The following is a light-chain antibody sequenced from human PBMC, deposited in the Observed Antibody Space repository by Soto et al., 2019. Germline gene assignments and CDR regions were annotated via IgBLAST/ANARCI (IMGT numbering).Light chain of an antibody. CDR1: QSVSDN. J-gene: IGKJ3*01. CDR3: QQYNSWPPFT. CDR2: GAS. V-gene: IGKV3-15*01. Sequence: EIVMTQSPATLSVSPGERAALSCRASQSVSDNLAWYQQKPGQAPRLLIYGASTRATGIPARFSGSGSGTEFTLTISSLQSEDCAVYYCQQYNSWPPFTFGPGTKVDVK.